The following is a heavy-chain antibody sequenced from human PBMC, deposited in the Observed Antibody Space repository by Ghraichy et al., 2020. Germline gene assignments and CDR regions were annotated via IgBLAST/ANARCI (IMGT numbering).Heavy chain of an antibody. CDR2: INHSGST. V-gene: IGHV4-34*01. Sequence: SETLSLTCAVCGGSFSGYYWSWIRQPPGKGLEWIGEINHSGSTNYNPSLKSRVTISVDTSKNQFSLKLSSVTAADTAVYYCARGAIWFGEQWGQGTLVTVSS. CDR3: ARGAIWFGEQ. CDR1: GGSFSGYY. J-gene: IGHJ4*02. D-gene: IGHD3-10*01.